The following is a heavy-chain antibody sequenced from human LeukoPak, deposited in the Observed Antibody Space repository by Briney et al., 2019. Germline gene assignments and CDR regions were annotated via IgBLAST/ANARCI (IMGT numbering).Heavy chain of an antibody. CDR1: GASSNTYY. J-gene: IGHJ4*02. Sequence: SETLSLTCTVSGASSNTYYWIWIRQPPGKGLEWIGDIYYSGNTNYYPSLKRRVTISVDTSKNQFSLNLNSVTAADTAVYYCAGRAPGNWNLDYWGQGTLVTVSS. CDR3: AGRAPGNWNLDY. D-gene: IGHD1-1*01. V-gene: IGHV4-59*01. CDR2: IYYSGNT.